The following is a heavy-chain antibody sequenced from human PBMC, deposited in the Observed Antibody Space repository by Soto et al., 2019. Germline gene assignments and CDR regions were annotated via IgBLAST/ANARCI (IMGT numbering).Heavy chain of an antibody. J-gene: IGHJ6*02. D-gene: IGHD6-13*01. CDR3: ARGTGGSSSRYYYYYGMDV. CDR1: GGSISSSKW. CDR2: IYHSGST. V-gene: IGHV4-4*02. Sequence: SETLSLTCAVSGGSISSSKWWSWVRQPPGKGLEWIGEIYHSGSTNYNPSLKSRVTISVDKSKNQFSLKLSSVTAADTAVYYCARGTGGSSSRYYYYYGMDVWGQGTTVTAP.